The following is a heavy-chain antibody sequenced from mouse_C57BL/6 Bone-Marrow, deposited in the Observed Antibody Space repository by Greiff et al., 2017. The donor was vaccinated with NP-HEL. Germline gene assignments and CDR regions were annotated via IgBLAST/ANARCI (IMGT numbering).Heavy chain of an antibody. CDR3: ARGEIYFVAY. CDR2: IWSGGST. V-gene: IGHV2-2*02. Sequence: VQLQQSGPGLVQPSQSLSITCTVSGFSLTSYGVHWVRQSPGKGLEWLGVIWSGGSTDYNAAFISSLSISKVNSKSQVFFIMHSLQANDTAIYYSARGEIYFVAYWGQGTLVTVSA. CDR1: GFSLTSYG. J-gene: IGHJ3*01. D-gene: IGHD2-1*01.